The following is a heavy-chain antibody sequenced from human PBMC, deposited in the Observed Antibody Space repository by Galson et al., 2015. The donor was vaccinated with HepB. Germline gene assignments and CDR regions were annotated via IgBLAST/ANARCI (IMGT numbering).Heavy chain of an antibody. CDR3: ARCYTNGWYFFDS. CDR2: SSNSGGST. J-gene: IGHJ4*02. V-gene: IGHV3-23*01. CDR1: GFTFRSYA. Sequence: SLRLSCAASGFTFRSYAMSWVRQAPGKGLEWVSVSSNSGGSTVYAESVKGRFTISRDNSKNTLYLQMNSLRAADTAVYYCARCYTNGWYFFDSWGQGTLVTVSS. D-gene: IGHD6-19*01.